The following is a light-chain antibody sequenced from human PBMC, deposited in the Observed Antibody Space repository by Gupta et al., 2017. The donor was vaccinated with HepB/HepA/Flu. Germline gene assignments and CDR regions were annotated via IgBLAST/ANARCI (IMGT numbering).Light chain of an antibody. CDR1: QSVSSY. CDR3: QQRSNSPPIT. Sequence: EIVLTQSPATLSLSLGERATLSCRASQSVSSYLAWYQQKPGQAPRLLIYDASNRDTGIPARFSGSGFGTDFTLTISSREPEDFAVYYCQQRSNSPPITFGGGTKLEIK. CDR2: DAS. V-gene: IGKV3-11*01. J-gene: IGKJ4*01.